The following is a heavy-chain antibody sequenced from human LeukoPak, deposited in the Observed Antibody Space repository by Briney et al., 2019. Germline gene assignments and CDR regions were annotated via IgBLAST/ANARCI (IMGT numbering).Heavy chain of an antibody. V-gene: IGHV1-18*01. Sequence: ASVKVSCKASGYTFTSYGISWVRQAPGQGLEWMGWISAYNGNTNYAQKLQGRVTMTTDTSTSTAYMELRSLRSDDTAVYYCARGRESTVVVTANFDYWGQGTLVTVSS. CDR3: ARGRESTVVVTANFDY. J-gene: IGHJ4*02. CDR2: ISAYNGNT. D-gene: IGHD2-21*02. CDR1: GYTFTSYG.